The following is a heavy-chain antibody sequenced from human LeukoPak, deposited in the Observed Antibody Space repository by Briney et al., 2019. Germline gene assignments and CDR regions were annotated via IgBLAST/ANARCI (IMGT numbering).Heavy chain of an antibody. J-gene: IGHJ1*01. CDR2: INPDGRDT. D-gene: IGHD2-21*02. CDR1: AFIFSGHW. CDR3: TSWGDTTAEYFQR. V-gene: IGHV3-7*01. Sequence: GGSLRLSCEGSAFIFSGHWMNWVRQTPGKGLEWVAHINPDGRDTYYVDSVKGRFTISRDNAQNSMYLQMNSLRVEDTAVYYCTSWGDTTAEYFQRWGQGTLVTVSS.